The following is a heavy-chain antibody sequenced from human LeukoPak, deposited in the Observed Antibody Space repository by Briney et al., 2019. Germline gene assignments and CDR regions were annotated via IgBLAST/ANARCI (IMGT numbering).Heavy chain of an antibody. CDR1: GGSISSYY. D-gene: IGHD3-3*01. J-gene: IGHJ4*02. CDR2: IYYSGST. Sequence: SETLSLTCTVSGGSISSYYWSWIRQPPGKGLEWIGYIYYSGSTNYNPSLKSRVTISADTSKNQFSLKLSSVTAADTAVYYCARVVRSGYQLDYWGQGTLVTVSS. CDR3: ARVVRSGYQLDY. V-gene: IGHV4-59*01.